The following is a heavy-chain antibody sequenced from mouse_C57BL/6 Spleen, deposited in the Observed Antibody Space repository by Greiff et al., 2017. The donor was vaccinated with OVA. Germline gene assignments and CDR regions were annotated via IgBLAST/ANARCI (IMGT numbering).Heavy chain of an antibody. CDR3: ASHYYGSSYVYWYFDV. CDR2: IDPANGNT. V-gene: IGHV14-3*01. Sequence: VQLQQSVAELVRPGASVKLSCTASGFNIKNTYMHWVKQRPEQGLEWIGRIDPANGNTKYAPKFQGTATITADTSSNTAYLQLSSLTSEDTAIYYGASHYYGSSYVYWYFDVWGTGTTVTVSS. J-gene: IGHJ1*03. D-gene: IGHD1-1*01. CDR1: GFNIKNTY.